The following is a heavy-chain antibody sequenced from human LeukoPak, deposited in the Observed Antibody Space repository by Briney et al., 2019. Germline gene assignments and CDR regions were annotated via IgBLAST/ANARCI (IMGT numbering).Heavy chain of an antibody. CDR2: IGTAGDT. V-gene: IGHV3-13*01. CDR1: GFTFSSYD. Sequence: PGGSLRLSCAASGFTFSSYDMHWVRQATGKGLEWVSAIGTAGDTYYPGSVKGRFTISRKNAKNSLYLQMNSLRAGDTAVYYCARAATSSSPLYYFDYWGQGTLVTVSS. J-gene: IGHJ4*02. CDR3: ARAATSSSPLYYFDY. D-gene: IGHD3-16*01.